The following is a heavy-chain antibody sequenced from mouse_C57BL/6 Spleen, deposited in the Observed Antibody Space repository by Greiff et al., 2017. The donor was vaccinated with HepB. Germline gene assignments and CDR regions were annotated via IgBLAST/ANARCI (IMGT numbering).Heavy chain of an antibody. CDR2: ISDGGSYT. CDR1: GFTFSSYA. V-gene: IGHV5-4*01. Sequence: EVMLVESGGGLVKPGGSLKLSCAASGFTFSSYAMSWVRQTPEKRLEWVATISDGGSYTYYPDNVKGRFTISRDNAKNNLYLQMSHLKSEDTAMYYCAREGVTGKAWFAYWGQGTLVTVSA. J-gene: IGHJ3*01. D-gene: IGHD4-1*01. CDR3: AREGVTGKAWFAY.